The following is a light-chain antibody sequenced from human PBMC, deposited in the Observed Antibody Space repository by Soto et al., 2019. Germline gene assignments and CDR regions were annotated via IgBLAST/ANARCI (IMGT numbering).Light chain of an antibody. Sequence: PGARATLSCRASQSLRSGDLACYQQIPGQAPGLLIYGASSRATGIPDGFSGSGSGTDFNLTVSRLAPEDFAVYYCHQYGTSPRTFGQGTQGGYQ. CDR3: HQYGTSPRT. CDR1: QSLRSGD. J-gene: IGKJ1*01. CDR2: GAS. V-gene: IGKV3-20*01.